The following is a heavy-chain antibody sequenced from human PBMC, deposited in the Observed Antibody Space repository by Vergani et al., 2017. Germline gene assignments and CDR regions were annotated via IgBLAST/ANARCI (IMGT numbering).Heavy chain of an antibody. D-gene: IGHD4-17*01. CDR2: VDTEDGET. CDR3: ATPQTVTTGGMEV. V-gene: IGHV1-69-2*01. Sequence: EVQLVQSGAEVKKPGATMKISCKVSGYTFTDHYMHWVKQAPGKGLEWMGLVDTEDGETIYAEKFKGRVTIAADTSTDTAHLELSSLRSEDTALYYCATPQTVTTGGMEVWGQGTTVIVSS. J-gene: IGHJ6*02. CDR1: GYTFTDHY.